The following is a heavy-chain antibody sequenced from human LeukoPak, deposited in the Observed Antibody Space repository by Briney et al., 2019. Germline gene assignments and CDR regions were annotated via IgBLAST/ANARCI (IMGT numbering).Heavy chain of an antibody. V-gene: IGHV4-38-2*01. D-gene: IGHD3-10*01. CDR1: DYSISSGDF. J-gene: IGHJ4*02. CDR2: IYHRGNI. Sequence: SETLSLTCAVSDYSISSGDFWGGMRQPPGKGLEWIGSIYHRGNIYYNPSLKSRVTISVDTSRNQFSLKLSSTPAEEPAMYYCARSDYYASGADCWGQGILVTVSS. CDR3: ARSDYYASGADC.